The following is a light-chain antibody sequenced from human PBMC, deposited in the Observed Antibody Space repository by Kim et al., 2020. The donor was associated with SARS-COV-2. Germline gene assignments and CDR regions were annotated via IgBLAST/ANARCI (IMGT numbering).Light chain of an antibody. CDR2: EVT. CDR3: CSYAGNNNLV. Sequence: QSALTQTPSASGSPGQSVTISCTGTSSDIGVYNYVSWYQQYPGRAPQLMIYEVTKRPSGVPDRFSGSKSGNTASLTVSGLQADDEADYYCCSYAGNNNLVFGGGTQLTVL. J-gene: IGLJ3*02. V-gene: IGLV2-8*01. CDR1: SSDIGVYNY.